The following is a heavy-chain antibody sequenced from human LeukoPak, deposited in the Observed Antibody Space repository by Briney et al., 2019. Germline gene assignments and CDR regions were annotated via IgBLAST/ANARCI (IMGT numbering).Heavy chain of an antibody. CDR3: ARAGRSGVTGTPTRFDY. Sequence: ASVKVSCKASGYTFTSYYMHWVRQAPGQGLEWMGIINPSGGSTSYAQKFQGRVTMTRDTSTGTVYMELSSLRSEDTAVYYCARAGRSGVTGTPTRFDYWGQGTLVTVSS. CDR1: GYTFTSYY. D-gene: IGHD1-20*01. V-gene: IGHV1-46*01. CDR2: INPSGGST. J-gene: IGHJ4*02.